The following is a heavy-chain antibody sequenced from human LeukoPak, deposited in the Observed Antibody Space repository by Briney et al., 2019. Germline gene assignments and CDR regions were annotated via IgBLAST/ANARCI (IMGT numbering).Heavy chain of an antibody. CDR2: IYYSGST. CDR3: ARDEEMAT. Sequence: PSETLSLTCIVSGGSISSSSYYWGWIRQPPGKGLEWIGSIYYSGSTYYNPSLKSRVTISVDTSKNQFSLKLSSVTAADTAVYYCARDEEMATWGQGTLVTVSS. CDR1: GGSISSSSYY. D-gene: IGHD5-24*01. J-gene: IGHJ4*02. V-gene: IGHV4-39*07.